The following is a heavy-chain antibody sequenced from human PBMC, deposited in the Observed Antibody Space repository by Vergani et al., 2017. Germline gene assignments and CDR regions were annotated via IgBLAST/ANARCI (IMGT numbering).Heavy chain of an antibody. V-gene: IGHV3-23*01. CDR2: ISGSGGST. Sequence: EVQLLESGGGLVQPGGSLRLSCAASGFTFSSYAMSWVRQAPGKGLEWVSAISGSGGSTYYADSVKGRFTISRDSSKNTLYLQMNSLRAEDTAVYYCAKVYILGPAVTFSPVDYGGQGTLVTVSS. CDR3: AKVYILGPAVTFSPVDY. J-gene: IGHJ4*02. CDR1: GFTFSSYA. D-gene: IGHD3-16*01.